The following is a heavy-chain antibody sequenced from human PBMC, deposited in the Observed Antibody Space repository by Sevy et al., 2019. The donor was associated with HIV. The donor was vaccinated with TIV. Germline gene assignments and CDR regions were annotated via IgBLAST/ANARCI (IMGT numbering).Heavy chain of an antibody. CDR3: AKDINRGCDGVNCYSYYYYFYGLDV. J-gene: IGHJ6*02. CDR2: VSWNSRYI. Sequence: GGSLRLSCAASGFPFNDHAMHWVRQVPGKGLEWVSGVSWNSRYIGYADSVKGRFTIYRDNARHFLYLEMNSLRPEDTALYYCAKDINRGCDGVNCYSYYYYFYGLDVWGQGPTVTVSS. CDR1: GFPFNDHA. D-gene: IGHD2-21*01. V-gene: IGHV3-9*01.